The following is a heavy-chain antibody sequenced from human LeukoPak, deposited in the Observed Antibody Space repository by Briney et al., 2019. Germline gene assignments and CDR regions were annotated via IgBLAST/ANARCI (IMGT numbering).Heavy chain of an antibody. CDR2: MYTSGST. CDR3: ARTPLAAAGSPHFDY. J-gene: IGHJ4*02. D-gene: IGHD6-13*01. V-gene: IGHV4-61*02. Sequence: KPSETLSLTCTVPGGSISSGSYYWRWIRQPAGQGLECIGRMYTSGSTNYNPSLKSRVTISVDTSKTQFSLKLSSVTAADTAVYYCARTPLAAAGSPHFDYWGQGTLVTVSS. CDR1: GGSISSGSYY.